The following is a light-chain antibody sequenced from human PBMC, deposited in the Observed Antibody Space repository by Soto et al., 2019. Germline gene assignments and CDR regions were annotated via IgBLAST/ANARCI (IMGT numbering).Light chain of an antibody. CDR2: RAS. Sequence: ILMTQSPATVSVSPGESATLSCRASQNIYYNVAWYQHRPGQAPRLLIYRASTRAPGVPARFSGSGSVTEFTLTISSLQPEDFTVYSCLQYHNLWAFGQGTKVDIK. V-gene: IGKV3-15*01. CDR3: LQYHNLWA. CDR1: QNIYYN. J-gene: IGKJ1*01.